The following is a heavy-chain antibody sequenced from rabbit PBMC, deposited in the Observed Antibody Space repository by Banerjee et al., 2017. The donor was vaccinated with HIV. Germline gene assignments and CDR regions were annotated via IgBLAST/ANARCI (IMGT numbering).Heavy chain of an antibody. D-gene: IGHD2-1*01. Sequence: QEQLEESGGDLVKPEGSLTLTCTASGFSFSSGYDMCWVRQAPGKGLEWIGCIYPGSGITYYASWAKGRFTISKASSTTVTLQMTSLTAADTATYFCARDVGGGDYGYYYDMDLWGPGTLVTVS. CDR1: GFSFSSGYD. CDR2: IYPGSGIT. J-gene: IGHJ6*01. CDR3: ARDVGGGDYGYYYDMDL. V-gene: IGHV1S45*01.